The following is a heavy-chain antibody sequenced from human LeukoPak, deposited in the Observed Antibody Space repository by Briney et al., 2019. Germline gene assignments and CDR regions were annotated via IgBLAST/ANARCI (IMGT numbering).Heavy chain of an antibody. CDR1: GFTFSSYG. CDR2: IRYDGSNK. D-gene: IGHD5-12*01. Sequence: PGGSLRLSCAASGFTFSSYGMHWVRQAPGKGLEWVAFIRYDGSNKYYADSVKGRFTISRDNSKNTLYLQMNSLRAEDTAVYYCARERAATSGMDVWGQGTTVTVSS. V-gene: IGHV3-30*02. J-gene: IGHJ6*02. CDR3: ARERAATSGMDV.